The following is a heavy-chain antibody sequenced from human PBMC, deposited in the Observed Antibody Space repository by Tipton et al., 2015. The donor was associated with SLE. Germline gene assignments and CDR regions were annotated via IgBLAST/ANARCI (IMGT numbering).Heavy chain of an antibody. V-gene: IGHV4-39*07. Sequence: TLSHTCTVSGGSISSSSYYWGWIRQPPGKGLEWIGSIYYSGSTYYNPSLKSRVTISVDTSKNQFSLKLSSVTAADTAVYYCARESNYYDSSGYYGHWGQGTLVTVSS. CDR3: ARESNYYDSSGYYGH. D-gene: IGHD3-22*01. CDR1: GGSISSSSYY. J-gene: IGHJ4*02. CDR2: IYYSGST.